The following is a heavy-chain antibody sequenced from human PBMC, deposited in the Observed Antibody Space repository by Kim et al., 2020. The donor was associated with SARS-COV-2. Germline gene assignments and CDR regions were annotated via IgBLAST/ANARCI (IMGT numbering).Heavy chain of an antibody. J-gene: IGHJ6*02. Sequence: GGSLRLSCAASGFTFSSYSMNWVRQAPGKGLEWVSSISSSSSYIYYADSVKGRFTISRDNAKNSLYLQMNSLRAEDTAVYYCARDTRQESIAVAGTMDVWGQGTTVTVSS. CDR1: GFTFSSYS. CDR2: ISSSSSYI. CDR3: ARDTRQESIAVAGTMDV. V-gene: IGHV3-21*01. D-gene: IGHD6-19*01.